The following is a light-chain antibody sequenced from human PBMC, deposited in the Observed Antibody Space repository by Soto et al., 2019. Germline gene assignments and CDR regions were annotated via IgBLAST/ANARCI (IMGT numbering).Light chain of an antibody. V-gene: IGKV1-39*01. CDR1: QSTSSY. CDR2: AAS. CDR3: QQSYSTPYT. Sequence: DIQMTQSPSSLSASVGDRVTITCRASQSTSSYLNWYQQKPGKAPKLLIYAASSLQSGVPSRFSGSGSGTDFTLTISSLQPEDFATYYYQQSYSTPYTFGQGTKLEIK. J-gene: IGKJ2*01.